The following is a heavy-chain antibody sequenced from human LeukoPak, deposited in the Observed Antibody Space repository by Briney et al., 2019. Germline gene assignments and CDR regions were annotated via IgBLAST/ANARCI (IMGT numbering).Heavy chain of an antibody. CDR2: INHSGST. J-gene: IGHJ6*02. V-gene: IGHV4-34*01. CDR3: ARGRQLVLYYDGMDV. CDR1: GGSFSGYY. Sequence: SETLSLTCAVYGGSFSGYYWSWIRQPPGKGLEWIGEINHSGSTNYNPSLKSRVTISVDTSKNQFSLKLSSVTAADTAVYYCARGRQLVLYYDGMDVWGQGTTVTVSS. D-gene: IGHD6-13*01.